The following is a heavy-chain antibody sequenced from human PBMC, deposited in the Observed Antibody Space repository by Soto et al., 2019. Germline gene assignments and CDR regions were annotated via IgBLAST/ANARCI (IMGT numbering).Heavy chain of an antibody. CDR1: GFTFDDYA. CDR2: INWNSGNV. D-gene: IGHD3-22*01. Sequence: SLRLSCAASGFTFDDYAMHWVRQAPGRGLEWVSGINWNSGNVFYADSVKGRFTISRDNAKNSLYLQMNSLRAEDTALYYCAKGGGYSAYYYMDVWGKGTTVTVSS. V-gene: IGHV3-9*01. J-gene: IGHJ6*03. CDR3: AKGGGYSAYYYMDV.